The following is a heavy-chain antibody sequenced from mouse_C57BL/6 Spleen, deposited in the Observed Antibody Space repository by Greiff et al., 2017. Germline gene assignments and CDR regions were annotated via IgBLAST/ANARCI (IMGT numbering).Heavy chain of an antibody. CDR1: GFTFSSYA. CDR3: ARGEDGYYGFAY. V-gene: IGHV5-4*01. D-gene: IGHD2-3*01. CDR2: ISDGGSYT. J-gene: IGHJ3*01. Sequence: EVQLVESGGGLVKPGGSLKLSCAASGFTFSSYAMSWVRQTPEKRLEWVATISDGGSYTYYPDNVKGRFTISRDNAKNNLYLQMSHLKSEDTAMYYCARGEDGYYGFAYWGQGTLVTVSA.